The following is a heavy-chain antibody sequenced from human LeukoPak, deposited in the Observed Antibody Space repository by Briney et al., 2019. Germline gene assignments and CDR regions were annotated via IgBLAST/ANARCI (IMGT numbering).Heavy chain of an antibody. V-gene: IGHV1-8*01. CDR2: MNPNSGNT. Sequence: GASVKVSCKASRYTFTSYDINWVRQATGQGLEWLGWMNPNSGNTGYAQKFQGRVTMTRNTSISTAYMEPSSLRSEDTAVYYCARVTAYCGGDCYSDYWGQGTLVTVSS. CDR3: ARVTAYCGGDCYSDY. D-gene: IGHD2-21*02. J-gene: IGHJ4*02. CDR1: RYTFTSYD.